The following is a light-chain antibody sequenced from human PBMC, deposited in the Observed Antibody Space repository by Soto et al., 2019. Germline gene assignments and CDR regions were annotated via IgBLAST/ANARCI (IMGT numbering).Light chain of an antibody. V-gene: IGKV1-5*03. CDR3: QQYDSYPLT. Sequence: DIQMTQSPSTLSASVGDRVTITCRASQSISSWLAWYQQKPGKAPKFLIQKASSLESWVPSRFSGSGSGTEFTLTISSLQPDDFATYFCQQYDSYPLTFVGGTKVEIK. CDR2: KAS. CDR1: QSISSW. J-gene: IGKJ4*01.